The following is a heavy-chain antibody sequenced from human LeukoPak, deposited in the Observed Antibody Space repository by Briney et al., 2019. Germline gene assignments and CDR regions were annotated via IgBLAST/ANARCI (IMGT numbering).Heavy chain of an antibody. CDR2: IYYSGST. Sequence: SQTLSLTCTVSGGSISSGDYYWSWIRQPPGKGLEWIGHIYYSGSTYYNPSLKSRVTISVDTFKNQFSLKLSSVTAADTAVYYCARGGYQMLVGWFDPWGQGTLVTVSS. V-gene: IGHV4-30-4*08. CDR1: GGSISSGDYY. CDR3: ARGGYQMLVGWFDP. J-gene: IGHJ5*02. D-gene: IGHD2-2*01.